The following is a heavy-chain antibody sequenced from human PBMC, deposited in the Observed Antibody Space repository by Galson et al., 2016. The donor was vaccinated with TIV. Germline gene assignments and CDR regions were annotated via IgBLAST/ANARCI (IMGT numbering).Heavy chain of an antibody. CDR1: GDSVSSDSAA. CDR3: TRAAGKNGASCYATCETFDI. Sequence: CAISGDSVSSDSAAWNWVRQSPSRGLEWLGRTYYRSRWYYDYKVSVESRITINPDTSKNQFSLQLNSVTPEDTAVYYCTRAAGKNGASCYATCETFDIWGQGTMVTASS. CDR2: TYYRSRWYY. J-gene: IGHJ3*02. D-gene: IGHD2-2*01. V-gene: IGHV6-1*01.